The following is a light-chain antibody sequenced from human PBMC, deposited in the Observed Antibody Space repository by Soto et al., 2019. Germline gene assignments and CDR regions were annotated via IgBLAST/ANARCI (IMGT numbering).Light chain of an antibody. V-gene: IGLV2-14*01. Sequence: QSVLAQPASVSGSPGQSITIACTVTSSDVGRYDYVSWYQQHPGKAPKLMVSEVSHRPSGVSNRFSGSRSGNTASLTISGLQAEDEADYYCSSYSTMGTYVFGAGTKVTLL. CDR2: EVS. CDR1: SSDVGRYDY. J-gene: IGLJ1*01. CDR3: SSYSTMGTYV.